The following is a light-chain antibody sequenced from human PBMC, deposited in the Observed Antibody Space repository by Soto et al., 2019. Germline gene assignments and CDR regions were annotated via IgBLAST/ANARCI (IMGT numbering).Light chain of an antibody. CDR1: QSVSSY. CDR3: QQRSNWLFT. J-gene: IGKJ3*01. Sequence: EIVLTQSPATLSLSPGERATLSCRASQSVSSYLAWYQQKPGQAPRLLIYDASNRATGIPARFSGSGYGTDFTLTISSLEAEDFAVYYCQQRSNWLFTFGPGTKVDI. CDR2: DAS. V-gene: IGKV3-11*01.